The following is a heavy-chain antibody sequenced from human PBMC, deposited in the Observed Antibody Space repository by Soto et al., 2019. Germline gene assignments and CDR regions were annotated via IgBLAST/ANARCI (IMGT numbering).Heavy chain of an antibody. CDR2: ISAYNGNT. CDR1: GYTFTSYG. J-gene: IGHJ6*02. V-gene: IGHV1-18*01. D-gene: IGHD2-15*01. CDR3: ARDIVVVVAAPAGMDV. Sequence: ASVQVSCKASGYTFTSYGISWVRQAPGQGLEWMGWISAYNGNTNYAQKLQGRVTMTTDTSTSTAYMELRSLRSDDTAVYYCARDIVVVVAAPAGMDVWGQGTTVTVSS.